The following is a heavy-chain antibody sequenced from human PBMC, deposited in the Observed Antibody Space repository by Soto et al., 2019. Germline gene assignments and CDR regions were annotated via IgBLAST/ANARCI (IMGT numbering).Heavy chain of an antibody. V-gene: IGHV4-59*01. Sequence: SETLSLTCTVSGGSISSYYWSWIRQPPGKGLEWIGHIYYSGSTNYNPSLKSRVTISVDTSKSQFSLKLSSVTAADTAVYYCARELPGSSFDYWGQGTLVTVSS. J-gene: IGHJ4*02. CDR1: GGSISSYY. CDR2: IYYSGST. CDR3: ARELPGSSFDY. D-gene: IGHD6-13*01.